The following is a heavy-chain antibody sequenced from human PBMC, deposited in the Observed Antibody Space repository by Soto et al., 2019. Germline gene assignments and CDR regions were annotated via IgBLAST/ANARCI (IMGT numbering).Heavy chain of an antibody. CDR3: ARGRGLYNSGRSQLDS. CDR2: IIPRFGTT. CDR1: GDSFTKYT. J-gene: IGHJ5*01. Sequence: QVQVVQSGAEVKKPGSSVRVSCKASGDSFTKYTVNWMRQAPRQGLEWMGGIIPRFGTTNYAPTLQDRVTITADASMNTVYMELSSLRSDDTALYYCARGRGLYNSGRSQLDSWGHGTLVTVSS. V-gene: IGHV1-69*01. D-gene: IGHD1-1*01.